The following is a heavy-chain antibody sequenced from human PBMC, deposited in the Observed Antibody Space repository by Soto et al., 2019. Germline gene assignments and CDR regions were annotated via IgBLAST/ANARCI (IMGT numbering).Heavy chain of an antibody. V-gene: IGHV4-30-4*01. CDR1: GDSISSGANY. Sequence: PSETLSLTCTVSGDSISSGANYWSWIRQPPGKGLEWIGYSYYSGSTYYNPTLNSRVTISVDRSKNLFSLKLSSVTAADTAVYYCARVPLAYCGGDCYSGAFEIWGQGTMVTVSS. CDR2: SYYSGST. D-gene: IGHD2-21*02. J-gene: IGHJ3*02. CDR3: ARVPLAYCGGDCYSGAFEI.